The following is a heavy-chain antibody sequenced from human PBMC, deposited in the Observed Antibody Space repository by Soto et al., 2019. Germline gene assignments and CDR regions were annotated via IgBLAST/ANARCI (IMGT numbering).Heavy chain of an antibody. CDR2: IDGSGGIT. D-gene: IGHD3-10*01. V-gene: IGHV3-23*01. CDR3: VKNSGWFNT. Sequence: QLLQSGGGLVQPGGSLTLSCAASGFTFGTTDMSWVRQAPGEGLEWVSTIDGSGGITYYADSVKGRFTISRDNSRNTVDLQMHSLRGDDTALYYCVKNSGWFNTWGQGALVTVSS. CDR1: GFTFGTTD. J-gene: IGHJ5*02.